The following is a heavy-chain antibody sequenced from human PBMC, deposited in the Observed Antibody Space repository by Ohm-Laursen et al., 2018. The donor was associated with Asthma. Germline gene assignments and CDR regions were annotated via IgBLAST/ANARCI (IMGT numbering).Heavy chain of an antibody. CDR3: ARKRGACISSTCYSLDF. CDR1: GATFSSFA. D-gene: IGHD2-15*01. J-gene: IGHJ4*02. V-gene: IGHV1-69*13. CDR2: INSVFGIT. Sequence: SVKVSCKSSGATFSSFAISWVRQAPGHGLEWVGGINSVFGITSYPQKFQGRVTVTADESTSTVYMELSSLTSEDTAVYFCARKRGACISSTCYSLDFWGQGTRVTVSS.